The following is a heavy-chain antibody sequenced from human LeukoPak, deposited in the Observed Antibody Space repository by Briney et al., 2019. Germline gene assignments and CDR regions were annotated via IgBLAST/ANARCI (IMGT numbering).Heavy chain of an antibody. J-gene: IGHJ4*02. V-gene: IGHV3-33*01. CDR1: GFTFSSYG. Sequence: GGSLRLSCAASGFTFSSYGMHWVRQAPGKGLEWVAVIWYDGSNKYYADSVKGRFTISRDNSKNTLYLQMNSLRAEDTAVYYCARDGSRRNPDYWGQGTLVTVSS. D-gene: IGHD1-14*01. CDR3: ARDGSRRNPDY. CDR2: IWYDGSNK.